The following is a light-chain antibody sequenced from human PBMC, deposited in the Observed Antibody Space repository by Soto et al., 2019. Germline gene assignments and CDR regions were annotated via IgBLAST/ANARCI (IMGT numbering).Light chain of an antibody. CDR3: YSCSRSSGTRYV. Sequence: QSALTQPASVSGSPGQSITICCTGTSSDVGAYNYVSWYQQHPGQAPKLMIYDVSNRPSGVSDRFSGSKSGNTASLTISGLQAEDEADYYCYSCSRSSGTRYVFGTGTQLTVL. J-gene: IGLJ1*01. CDR2: DVS. CDR1: SSDVGAYNY. V-gene: IGLV2-14*03.